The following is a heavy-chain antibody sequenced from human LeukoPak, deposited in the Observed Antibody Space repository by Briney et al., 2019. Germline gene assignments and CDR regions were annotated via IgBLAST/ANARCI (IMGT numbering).Heavy chain of an antibody. V-gene: IGHV3-7*02. Sequence: GGSLRLSCAASGFLFSRYWMSWVRQAPGKGLEWVANMREDGSEKYYVDSVKGRFTISRDNSKNTLYLQMSSLRAEDTAVYYCAKSGTKYTSSNFDSWGQGTLVTVSS. CDR1: GFLFSRYW. CDR2: MREDGSEK. J-gene: IGHJ4*02. D-gene: IGHD6-6*01. CDR3: AKSGTKYTSSNFDS.